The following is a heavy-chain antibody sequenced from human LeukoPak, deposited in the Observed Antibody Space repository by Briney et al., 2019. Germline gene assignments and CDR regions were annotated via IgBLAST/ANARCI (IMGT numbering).Heavy chain of an antibody. D-gene: IGHD2-15*01. CDR1: GGSISSSNW. J-gene: IGHJ4*02. Sequence: SGTLSLTCAVSGGSISSSNWWSWVRQPPGKGLEWIGEIYHSGSTNYNPSLKSRVTISVDKSKNQFPLYLSSVTAADTAVYYCGRGGSGSGGYYFDYWGLGTLVTVSS. CDR3: GRGGSGSGGYYFDY. V-gene: IGHV4-4*02. CDR2: IYHSGST.